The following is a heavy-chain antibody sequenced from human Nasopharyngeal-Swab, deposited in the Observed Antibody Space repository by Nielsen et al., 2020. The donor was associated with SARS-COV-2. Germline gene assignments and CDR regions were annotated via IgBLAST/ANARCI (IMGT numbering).Heavy chain of an antibody. D-gene: IGHD5-12*01. CDR2: IGTAGDT. CDR1: GFTFSSYD. CDR3: AKDRDSGDDSEEYYHYYGMDV. J-gene: IGHJ6*02. V-gene: IGHV3-13*01. Sequence: GGSLRLSCAASGFTFSSYDMHWVRQATGKGLEWVSAIGTAGDTYYTDSVRGRFTISRDNSKNTLNLQMNNLRAEDTAIYYCAKDRDSGDDSEEYYHYYGMDVWGQGAPVTVSS.